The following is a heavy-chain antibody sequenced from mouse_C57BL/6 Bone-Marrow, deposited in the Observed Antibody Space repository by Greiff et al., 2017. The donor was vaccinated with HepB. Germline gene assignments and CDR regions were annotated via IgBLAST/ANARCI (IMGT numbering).Heavy chain of an antibody. Sequence: EVHLVESGGGLVKPGGSLKLSCAASGFTFSDYGMHWVRQAPEKGLEWVAYISSGSSTTYYADTVKGRVTISRDNAKNTLFLQMTSLRSEDTAMYYCARGDGYYVWYFDVWGTGTTVTVSS. D-gene: IGHD2-3*01. CDR3: ARGDGYYVWYFDV. V-gene: IGHV5-17*01. CDR1: GFTFSDYG. CDR2: ISSGSSTT. J-gene: IGHJ1*03.